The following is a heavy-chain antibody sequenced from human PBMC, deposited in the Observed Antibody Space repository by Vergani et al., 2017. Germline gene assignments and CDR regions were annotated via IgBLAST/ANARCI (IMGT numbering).Heavy chain of an antibody. CDR3: ARKHISNYYDSSGYYYMGYYYGMDV. Sequence: HVQMVESGGGVVQPGRSLRLSCAASGFTFSDYYMSWIRQAPGKGLEWVSYISSSGSTIYYADSVKGRFTISRDNAKNSLYLQMNSLRAEDTAVYYCARKHISNYYDSSGYYYMGYYYGMDVWGQGTTVTVSS. CDR2: ISSSGSTI. J-gene: IGHJ6*02. D-gene: IGHD3-22*01. CDR1: GFTFSDYY. V-gene: IGHV3-11*01.